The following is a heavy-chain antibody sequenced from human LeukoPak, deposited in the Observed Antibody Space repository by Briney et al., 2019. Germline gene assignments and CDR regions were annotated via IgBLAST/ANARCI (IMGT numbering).Heavy chain of an antibody. V-gene: IGHV3-23*01. CDR3: ARDYADYVGYFIFDY. Sequence: GGSLRLSCAASGFTFNNYAMNWVRQAPGKGLEWVSSISGGGETTYYADSAKGRFTISRDNSQNTLYLQMNSLRAEDTAVYYCARDYADYVGYFIFDYRGQATLVTVSS. D-gene: IGHD4-17*01. CDR2: ISGGGETT. J-gene: IGHJ4*02. CDR1: GFTFNNYA.